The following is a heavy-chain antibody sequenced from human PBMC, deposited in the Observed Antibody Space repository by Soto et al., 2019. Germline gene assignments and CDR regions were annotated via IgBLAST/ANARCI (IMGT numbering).Heavy chain of an antibody. CDR1: GGSFSGYY. J-gene: IGHJ5*02. D-gene: IGHD2-15*01. CDR3: ARGHICRSGGNPFDT. V-gene: IGHV4-34*01. CDR2: INHSGST. Sequence: PSETLSLTCAVYGGSFSGYYWSWIRQPPGKGLEWIGEINHSGSTNYNPSPKSRVTISVDTSKNQFSLKLSSVTAADTAVYYCARGHICRSGGNPFDTWGQGTLVTVSS.